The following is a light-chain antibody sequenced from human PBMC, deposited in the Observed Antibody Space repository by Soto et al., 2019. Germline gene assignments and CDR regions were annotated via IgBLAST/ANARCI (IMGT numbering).Light chain of an antibody. Sequence: EIVLRQSPGTLSLSPGERATLSCRASQSVSSSYLAWYQQKPGQAPRLLIYGASSRATGIPDRFSGSGSETDFTLTISRLEPEDFAVYYCQQYGSSPLTFGGGTKVEIK. CDR1: QSVSSSY. J-gene: IGKJ4*01. CDR2: GAS. V-gene: IGKV3-20*01. CDR3: QQYGSSPLT.